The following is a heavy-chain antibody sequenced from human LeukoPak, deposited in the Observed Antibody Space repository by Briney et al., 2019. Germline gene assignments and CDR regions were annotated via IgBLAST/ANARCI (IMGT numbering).Heavy chain of an antibody. CDR2: IIPIFGTA. V-gene: IGHV1-69*13. CDR3: AKIYCSSNSCYDGRGWFDP. Sequence: ASVKVSCKASGGTFSNYTISWVRRAPGQGLEWMGGIIPIFGTANYAQKFQGRVTITADESTSTAYMELSSLRSEDTAVYYCAKIYCSSNSCYDGRGWFDPWGQGTLVTVSS. D-gene: IGHD2-2*01. J-gene: IGHJ5*02. CDR1: GGTFSNYT.